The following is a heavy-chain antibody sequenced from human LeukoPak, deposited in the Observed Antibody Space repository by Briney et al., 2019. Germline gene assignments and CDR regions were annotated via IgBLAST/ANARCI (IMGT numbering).Heavy chain of an antibody. V-gene: IGHV2-5*02. J-gene: IGHJ4*02. D-gene: IGHD3-10*01. CDR1: GFSLSTSGVG. Sequence: SGPTLVKPTQTPTLTCTFSGFSLSTSGVGVGWIRQPPGKALEWLALIYWDDDKRYSPSLKSRLTITKDTSKNQVVLTMTNMDPVDTATYYCAHRRTYYYGSGSYYNPYYFDYWGQGTLVTVSS. CDR3: AHRRTYYYGSGSYYNPYYFDY. CDR2: IYWDDDK.